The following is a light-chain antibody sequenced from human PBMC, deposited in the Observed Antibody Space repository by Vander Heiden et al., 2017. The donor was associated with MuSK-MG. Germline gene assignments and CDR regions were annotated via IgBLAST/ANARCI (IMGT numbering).Light chain of an antibody. CDR3: GSYGGNRDLV. V-gene: IGLV2-11*01. CDR1: SSDIGGYNF. Sequence: QPAPTHPPPVSGSPGPSVTICCTGTSSDIGGYNFVSCYQQHPGTAPKLIIDDVTERPSGVPDRFSGSKSGNTASLTVSGLRAEDEADYYCGSYGGNRDLVFGGGTKVTVL. CDR2: DVT. J-gene: IGLJ2*01.